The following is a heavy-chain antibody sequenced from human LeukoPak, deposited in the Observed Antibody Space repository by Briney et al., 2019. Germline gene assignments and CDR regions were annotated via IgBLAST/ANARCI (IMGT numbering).Heavy chain of an antibody. CDR3: ARDPYSNWHFDY. D-gene: IGHD4-11*01. Sequence: GGSLRLSCAASGFTFSSYAMHWVRQAAGKGLEWVAVISYDGSNKYYADSVKGRFTISRDNSKNTLYLQMNSLRAEDTAVYYCARDPYSNWHFDYWGQGTLVTVSS. CDR2: ISYDGSNK. V-gene: IGHV3-30-3*01. J-gene: IGHJ4*02. CDR1: GFTFSSYA.